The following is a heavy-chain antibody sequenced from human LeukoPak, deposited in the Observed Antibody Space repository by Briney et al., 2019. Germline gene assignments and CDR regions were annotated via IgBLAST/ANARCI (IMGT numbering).Heavy chain of an antibody. CDR1: GYTFTDSY. D-gene: IGHD4-17*01. Sequence: ASVKVSCKPSGYTFTDSYMHWVRQAPGQGLQWMGRINPNSGGTNYAQKFQARVTMTRDTSITTAYMELSGLRSDDTAVYYCARADFGDCWGQGTMVTVSS. J-gene: IGHJ3*01. CDR2: INPNSGGT. V-gene: IGHV1-2*06. CDR3: ARADFGDC.